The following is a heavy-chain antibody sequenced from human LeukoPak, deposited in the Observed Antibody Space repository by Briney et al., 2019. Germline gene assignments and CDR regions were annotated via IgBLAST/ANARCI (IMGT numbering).Heavy chain of an antibody. CDR3: AREHYYDSSGFYRDFDC. J-gene: IGHJ4*02. V-gene: IGHV3-30*02. D-gene: IGHD3-22*01. CDR1: GFIFSNYG. CDR2: IRYDGNNK. Sequence: GGSLRLSCAASGFIFSNYGMHWVRQAPGKGLEWVAFIRYDGNNKYYADSVKGRFTISRDNSKNTLYLQMNSLRAEDTAVYYCAREHYYDSSGFYRDFDCWGQGTLVTVSS.